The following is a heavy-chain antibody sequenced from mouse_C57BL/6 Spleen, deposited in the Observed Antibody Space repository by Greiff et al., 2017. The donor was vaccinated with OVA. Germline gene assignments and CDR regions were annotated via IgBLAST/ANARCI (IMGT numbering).Heavy chain of an antibody. J-gene: IGHJ3*01. CDR3: ARGRLLQFAY. Sequence: VQLQQSGPGLVKPSQSLSLTCSVTGYSITSGYYWNWIRQFPGNKLEWMGYISYDGSNNYNPSLKNRISITRDTSKNQFFLKLNSVTTEDTATYYCARGRLLQFAYWGQGTLVTVSA. CDR1: GYSITSGYY. D-gene: IGHD2-3*01. V-gene: IGHV3-6*01. CDR2: ISYDGSN.